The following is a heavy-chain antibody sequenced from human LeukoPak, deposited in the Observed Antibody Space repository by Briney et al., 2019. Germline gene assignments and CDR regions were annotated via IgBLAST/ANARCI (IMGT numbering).Heavy chain of an antibody. Sequence: PGGSLRLSCAASGFTFSDSDIHWVRQASGKGLEWVGRITTKRSNYATAYTASVKGRFTISRHDSENTAYLQMNSLKTEDTVLYYCTTYRSGHYWGQGTLVTVSS. J-gene: IGHJ4*02. CDR1: GFTFSDSD. CDR3: TTYRSGHY. D-gene: IGHD6-19*01. V-gene: IGHV3-73*01. CDR2: ITTKRSNYAT.